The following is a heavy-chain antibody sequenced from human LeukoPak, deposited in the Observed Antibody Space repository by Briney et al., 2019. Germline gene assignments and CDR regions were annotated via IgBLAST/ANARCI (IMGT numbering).Heavy chain of an antibody. CDR2: TSYDGSNK. V-gene: IGHV3-30*18. J-gene: IGHJ4*02. D-gene: IGHD3-3*01. CDR1: GFTFSSYG. CDR3: GKEGIKLESPIPYVVFFDF. Sequence: GRSLRLSCAASGFTFSSYGMHWVRQAPGKGLEWVAVTSYDGSNKYYAGSVKGRFTISRDNSKNTLYLQMNSLRAEDTAVYYCGKEGIKLESPIPYVVFFDFWGQGTLVSVS.